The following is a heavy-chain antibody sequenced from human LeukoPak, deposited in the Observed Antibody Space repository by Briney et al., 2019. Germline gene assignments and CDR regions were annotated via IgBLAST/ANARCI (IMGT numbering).Heavy chain of an antibody. CDR1: GGSISSYY. Sequence: PSETLSLTCTVSGGSISSYYWSWIRQPPGKGLEWIGYIYYSGSNNYNPSLKSRVTISVDTSKNQFSLKLSSVTAPDTAVYYCASADGSWYRHGVFDYWGQGTLVTVSS. D-gene: IGHD6-13*01. V-gene: IGHV4-59*08. J-gene: IGHJ4*02. CDR2: IYYSGSN. CDR3: ASADGSWYRHGVFDY.